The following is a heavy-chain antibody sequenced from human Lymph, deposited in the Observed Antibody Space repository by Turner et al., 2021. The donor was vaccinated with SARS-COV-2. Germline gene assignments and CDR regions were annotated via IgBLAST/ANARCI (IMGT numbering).Heavy chain of an antibody. CDR2: IFYRGST. V-gene: IGHV4-59*01. J-gene: IGHJ5*02. Sequence: QVQLQESGPRLVKPLETLSLTCTFSGGSMNNNYWSWIRQPPGKRLEWIGFIFYRGSTNYNPSLKSRVNISVDTSENQFSLKLTAGTAADTAIYYCARQTVNNWVDPWGQGTLVTVSS. CDR3: ARQTVNNWVDP. CDR1: GGSMNNNY. D-gene: IGHD2-21*02.